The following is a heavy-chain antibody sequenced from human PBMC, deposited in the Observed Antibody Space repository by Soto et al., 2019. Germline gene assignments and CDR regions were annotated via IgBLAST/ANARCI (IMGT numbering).Heavy chain of an antibody. J-gene: IGHJ6*02. CDR3: AKVRVVTPWGRDYYYYYGMDV. D-gene: IGHD2-21*02. V-gene: IGHV3-23*01. Sequence: GGSLRLSCAASGFTFSSYAMSWVRQAPGKGLEWVSAISGSGGSTYYADSVKGRFTISRDNSKNTLYLQMNSLRAEDTAVYYCAKVRVVTPWGRDYYYYYGMDVWGQGTTVTVSS. CDR2: ISGSGGST. CDR1: GFTFSSYA.